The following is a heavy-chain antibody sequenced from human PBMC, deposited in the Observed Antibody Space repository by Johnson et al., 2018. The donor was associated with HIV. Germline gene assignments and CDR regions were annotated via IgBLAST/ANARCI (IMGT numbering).Heavy chain of an antibody. V-gene: IGHV3-NL1*01. D-gene: IGHD3-16*01. CDR3: ARDVKVCAFDI. CDR1: VFTFSSYG. J-gene: IGHJ3*02. Sequence: QVLLVESGGGVVQPGRSLRLSCAASVFTFSSYGMHWVRQAPGKGLEWVSGINWNGGSTGYADSVKGRFTISRDNSKNTLYLQMNSLRAEDTAVYYCARDVKVCAFDIWGQGTMVSVSS. CDR2: INWNGGST.